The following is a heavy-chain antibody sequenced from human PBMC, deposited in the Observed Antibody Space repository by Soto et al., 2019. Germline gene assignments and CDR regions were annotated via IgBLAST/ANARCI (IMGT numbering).Heavy chain of an antibody. CDR2: INVYNGNT. CDR3: ARDTSRGEYDY. D-gene: IGHD3-10*01. Sequence: QVQLVQSGAEVKKPGASVKVSCKASGYTFTRYGISWVRQAPGQGLEWMGWINVYNGNTNYAQKLQGQVTMTTDTSTSTAYLDLRSLRSDDTAVYFCARDTSRGEYDYWGQGTLVTVSS. J-gene: IGHJ4*02. CDR1: GYTFTRYG. V-gene: IGHV1-18*01.